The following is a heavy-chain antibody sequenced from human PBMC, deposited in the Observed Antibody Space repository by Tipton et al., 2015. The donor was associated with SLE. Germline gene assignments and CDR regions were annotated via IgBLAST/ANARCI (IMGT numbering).Heavy chain of an antibody. D-gene: IGHD3-16*01. CDR1: GGSIEYGSYY. J-gene: IGHJ6*03. CDR3: ARDKRGLLAGYYSYYYYMDV. CDR2: IDASGIT. V-gene: IGHV4-61*02. Sequence: TLSLTCTVSGGSIEYGSYYWGWIRQPAGKGLEWIGRIDASGITNYNPSLKGRVSMSASRSKNQVSLKVPSVTAADTAVYYCARDKRGLLAGYYSYYYYMDVWGKGTTVTVSS.